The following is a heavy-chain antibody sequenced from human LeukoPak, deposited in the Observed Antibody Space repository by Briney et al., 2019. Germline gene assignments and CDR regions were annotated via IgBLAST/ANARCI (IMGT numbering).Heavy chain of an antibody. V-gene: IGHV4-39*07. D-gene: IGHD3-3*01. J-gene: IGHJ5*02. Sequence: PSETLSLTCTVSGGSISSSSYYWGWIRQPPGRGLEWIGSIYYSGSTYYNPSLKSRVTISVDTSKNQFSLKLSSVTAADTAVYYCARVFSIFNWFDPWGQGTLVTVSS. CDR3: ARVFSIFNWFDP. CDR1: GGSISSSSYY. CDR2: IYYSGST.